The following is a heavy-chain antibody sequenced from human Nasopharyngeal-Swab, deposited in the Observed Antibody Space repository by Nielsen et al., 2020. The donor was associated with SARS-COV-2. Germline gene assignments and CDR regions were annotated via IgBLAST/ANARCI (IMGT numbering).Heavy chain of an antibody. CDR2: ISAYNGNT. Sequence: ASVKVSCKASGYTFTSYGISWVRQAPGQGLEWMGWISAYNGNTNYAQKLQGRVTMTTDTSTSTAHMELRSLRSDDTAVYYCARDGGYYDSSGYYFPQDYYYYGMDVWGQGTTVTVSS. D-gene: IGHD3-22*01. V-gene: IGHV1-18*01. J-gene: IGHJ6*02. CDR3: ARDGGYYDSSGYYFPQDYYYYGMDV. CDR1: GYTFTSYG.